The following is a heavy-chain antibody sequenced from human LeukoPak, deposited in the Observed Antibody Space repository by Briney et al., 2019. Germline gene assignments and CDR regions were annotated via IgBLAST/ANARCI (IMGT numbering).Heavy chain of an antibody. J-gene: IGHJ6*02. CDR3: ARSEFGSSWSPRGYGMDV. CDR2: IIPILGIA. Sequence: SVKVSCKASGGTFSSYAISWVRQAPGQGLEWMGRIIPILGIANYAQKFQGRVTITADKSTSTAYMELSSLRSEDTAVYYCARSEFGSSWSPRGYGMDVWGQGTTVTVSS. V-gene: IGHV1-69*04. D-gene: IGHD6-13*01. CDR1: GGTFSSYA.